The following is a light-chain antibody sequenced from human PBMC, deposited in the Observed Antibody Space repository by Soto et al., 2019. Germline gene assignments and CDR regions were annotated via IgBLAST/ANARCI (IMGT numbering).Light chain of an antibody. CDR1: QSISSS. Sequence: DIQMTQSPSSLSAYVVERVTITCRASQSISSSLNWYQQTPGKAPKLLIYAASNLQSGVPSRFSGSGSGTDFTLTISSLQPEDFATYYCQQSYSTPQTFGQGTKVDI. V-gene: IGKV1-39*01. J-gene: IGKJ1*01. CDR3: QQSYSTPQT. CDR2: AAS.